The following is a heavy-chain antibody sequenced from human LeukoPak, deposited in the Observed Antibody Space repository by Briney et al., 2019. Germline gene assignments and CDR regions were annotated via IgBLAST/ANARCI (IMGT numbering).Heavy chain of an antibody. J-gene: IGHJ6*02. CDR3: ARATPTSDV. Sequence: QPGGSLRLSCAASGFTFSSYGMHWVRQAPGKGLEWVANIKQDGSEKYYVDSVKGRFTISRDNAKNSLYLQMNSLRAEDTAVYYCARATPTSDVWGQGTTVTVSS. CDR1: GFTFSSYG. CDR2: IKQDGSEK. V-gene: IGHV3-7*01.